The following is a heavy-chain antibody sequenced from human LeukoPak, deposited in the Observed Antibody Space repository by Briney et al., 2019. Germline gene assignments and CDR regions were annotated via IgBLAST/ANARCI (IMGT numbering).Heavy chain of an antibody. CDR2: INPSGGST. CDR1: GGTFSSYA. Sequence: ASVKVSCKASGGTFSSYAISWVRQAPGQGLEWMGIINPSGGSTSYAQKFQGRVTMTRDTSTSTVYMELSSLRSEDTAVYYCARECSSWSLDYWGQGTLVTVSS. D-gene: IGHD6-6*01. CDR3: ARECSSWSLDY. V-gene: IGHV1-46*01. J-gene: IGHJ4*02.